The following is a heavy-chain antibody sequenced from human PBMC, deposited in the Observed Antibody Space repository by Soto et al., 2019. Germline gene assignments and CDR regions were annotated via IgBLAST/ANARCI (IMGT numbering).Heavy chain of an antibody. Sequence: SETLSLTCTVSGGSFSPNCWSWIRQPPGKGLQWVGYIYYGGKKSYTTYLKSRVNISLETSKSQFSLRLTSVTAADTAVYYCARLGDYYQSLDHWGPGTLVTVSS. CDR1: GGSFSPNC. D-gene: IGHD3-22*01. CDR3: ARLGDYYQSLDH. J-gene: IGHJ5*02. CDR2: IYYGGKK. V-gene: IGHV4-59*08.